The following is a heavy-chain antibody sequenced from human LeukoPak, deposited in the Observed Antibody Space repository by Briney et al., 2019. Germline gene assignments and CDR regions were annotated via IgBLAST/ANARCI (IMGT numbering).Heavy chain of an antibody. CDR3: AKGVVVAPDVTPFDY. V-gene: IGHV3-23*01. CDR2: ISGRGASK. CDR1: GLTFNNYA. J-gene: IGHJ4*02. Sequence: GGSLRLSCAVSGLTFNNYAMSWVRQAPGKALEWVSGISGRGASKYYADSVKGRFTISRDNSKNTLYLQMNSLRAEDTAVYYCAKGVVVAPDVTPFDYWGQGTLVTVSS. D-gene: IGHD2-2*01.